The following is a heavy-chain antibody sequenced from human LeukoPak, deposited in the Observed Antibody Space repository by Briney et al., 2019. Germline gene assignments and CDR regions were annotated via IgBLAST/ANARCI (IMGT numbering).Heavy chain of an antibody. Sequence: KPSETLSLTCTVSGGSISSSSYYWGWIRQPPGKGLEWIGSTYYSGSTYYNPSLKSRVTLSVDTSKNQFSLKLSSVTAADTAVYYCAGYNYDFWSGYSWFDPWGQGTLVTVSS. D-gene: IGHD3-3*01. CDR3: AGYNYDFWSGYSWFDP. J-gene: IGHJ5*02. CDR2: TYYSGST. CDR1: GGSISSSSYY. V-gene: IGHV4-39*07.